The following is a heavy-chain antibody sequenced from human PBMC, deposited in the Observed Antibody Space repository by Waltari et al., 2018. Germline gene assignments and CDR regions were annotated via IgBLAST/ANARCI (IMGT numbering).Heavy chain of an antibody. J-gene: IGHJ5*02. CDR2: IYTSGST. Sequence: QVQLQESGPGLVKPSQTLSLTCTVSGGSISSGSYYWSWIRQPAGKGLGWIGYIYTSGSTNYNPSRKSRFTISVDTSKNQFSLKLSSVTAADTAVYYCARGRSRINWFDPWGQGTLVTVSS. V-gene: IGHV4-61*09. CDR1: GGSISSGSYY. CDR3: ARGRSRINWFDP. D-gene: IGHD2-15*01.